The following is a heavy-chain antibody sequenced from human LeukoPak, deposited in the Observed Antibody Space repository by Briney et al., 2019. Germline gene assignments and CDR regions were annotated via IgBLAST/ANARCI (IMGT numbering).Heavy chain of an antibody. CDR1: GGTFSSYA. Sequence: GASVKVSCKASGGTFSSYAISWVRQAPGQGLEWMGRIIPILGIANYAQKFQGRVTITADKSTSTAYMELSRLRSDDTAVYYCAREWAFIAVAGAYNWFDPWGQGTLVTVSS. D-gene: IGHD6-19*01. CDR3: AREWAFIAVAGAYNWFDP. V-gene: IGHV1-69*04. J-gene: IGHJ5*02. CDR2: IIPILGIA.